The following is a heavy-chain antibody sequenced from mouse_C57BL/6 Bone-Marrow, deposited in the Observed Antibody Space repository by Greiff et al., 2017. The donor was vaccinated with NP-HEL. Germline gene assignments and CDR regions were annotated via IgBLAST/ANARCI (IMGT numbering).Heavy chain of an antibody. CDR1: GFTFSDYY. D-gene: IGHD2-2*01. CDR2: ISNGGGST. J-gene: IGHJ2*01. CDR3: ARQGLPFDY. V-gene: IGHV5-12*01. Sequence: EVKLMESGGGLVQPGGSLKLSCAASGFTFSDYYMYWVRQTPEKRLEWVAYISNGGGSTYYPDTVKGRFTISRDNAKNTLYLQMSRLKSEDTAMYYCARQGLPFDYWGQGTTLTVSS.